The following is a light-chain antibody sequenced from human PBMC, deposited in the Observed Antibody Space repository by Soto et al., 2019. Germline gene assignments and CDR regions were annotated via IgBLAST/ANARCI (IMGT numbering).Light chain of an antibody. CDR1: QRVVKGSNNKDC. CDR2: WAS. V-gene: IGKV4-1*01. CDR3: QQFSSPPFFP. Sequence: DIVMTQSPDSLAVSLGERATINCKSSQRVVKGSNNKDCLAWYQQKPGQPPKLLLYWASTRESGVPDRFSGSGSGTDFTLTIRSLQAEDVAIYYCQQFSSPPFFPFGQGTTGDIK. J-gene: IGKJ2*01.